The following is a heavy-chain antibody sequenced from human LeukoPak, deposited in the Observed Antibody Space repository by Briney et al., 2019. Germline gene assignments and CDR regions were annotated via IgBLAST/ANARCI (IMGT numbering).Heavy chain of an antibody. J-gene: IGHJ4*02. CDR2: INPNSGGT. D-gene: IGHD3-22*01. CDR1: GYTFTSYG. V-gene: IGHV1-2*02. CDR3: ARATGGYYDYFDY. Sequence: GASVKVSCKASGYTFTSYGISWVRQAPGQGLEWMGWINPNSGGTNYAQKFQGRVTMTRDTSISTAYMELSRLTSDDTAVYYCARATGGYYDYFDYWGQGTLVTVSS.